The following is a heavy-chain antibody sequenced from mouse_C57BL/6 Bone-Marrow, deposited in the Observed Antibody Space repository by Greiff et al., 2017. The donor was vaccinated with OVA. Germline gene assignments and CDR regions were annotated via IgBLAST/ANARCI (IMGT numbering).Heavy chain of an antibody. V-gene: IGHV1-64*01. J-gene: IGHJ4*01. CDR2: IHPNSGST. CDR1: GYTFTSYW. Sequence: QVQLQQSGAELVKPGASVKLSCKASGYTFTSYWMHWVKQRPGQGLEWIGMIHPNSGSTNYNEKFKSKATLTVDKSSSTAYMQLSSLTSEDSAVYYCAGFITTVVATGMDYWGQGTSVTVSS. D-gene: IGHD1-1*01. CDR3: AGFITTVVATGMDY.